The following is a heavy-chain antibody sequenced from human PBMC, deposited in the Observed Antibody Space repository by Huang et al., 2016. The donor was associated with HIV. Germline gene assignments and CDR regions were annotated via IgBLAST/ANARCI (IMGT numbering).Heavy chain of an antibody. CDR2: IYPRDSDT. D-gene: IGHD6-13*01. CDR1: GFDFTNYW. Sequence: VQLVQSGAEVKKPGESLKISCRGSGFDFTNYWIGWVRQVPGKGLEWLGIIYPRDSDTRYSPSFQGHLTISADKSISTAYLQWSSLKASDTAIYYCARRRSLITASGYEIWGQGALVTVSS. J-gene: IGHJ1*01. CDR3: ARRRSLITASGYEI. V-gene: IGHV5-51*01.